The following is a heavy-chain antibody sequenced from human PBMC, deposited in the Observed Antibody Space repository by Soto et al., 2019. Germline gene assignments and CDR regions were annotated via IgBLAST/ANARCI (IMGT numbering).Heavy chain of an antibody. D-gene: IGHD4-17*01. J-gene: IGHJ4*02. CDR1: GYTFTSYD. CDR3: ARTLYVDNVNY. Sequence: QVQLVQSGAEVKKPGTSVKVSCKASGYTFTSYDINWVRQATGQGLEWMGWMNPNSGNTGYAHKFQGRVTMTRNTSISTADMERSSLRSKDTAGYYCARTLYVDNVNYWGQGTLVTVSS. V-gene: IGHV1-8*01. CDR2: MNPNSGNT.